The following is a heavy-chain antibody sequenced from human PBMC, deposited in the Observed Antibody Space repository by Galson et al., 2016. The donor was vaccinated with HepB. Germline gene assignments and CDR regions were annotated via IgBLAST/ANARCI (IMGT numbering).Heavy chain of an antibody. J-gene: IGHJ4*02. CDR1: GISTSSHW. D-gene: IGHD6-6*01. V-gene: IGHV3-74*01. CDR2: ISSDGRTT. CDR3: TRAAYSTSSNDY. Sequence: SLRLSCAASGISTSSHWMHWVRQAPGKGLVWVSRISSDGRTTNYADSVKGRFTISRDNAKNTLDLLMNSLRVEDTAVYYCTRAAYSTSSNDYWGQGTRVTVSS.